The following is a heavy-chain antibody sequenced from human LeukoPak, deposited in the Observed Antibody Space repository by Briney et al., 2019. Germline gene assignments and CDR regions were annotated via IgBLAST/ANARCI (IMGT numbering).Heavy chain of an antibody. D-gene: IGHD5-24*01. CDR2: IFSNGDT. CDR1: EFTVSRNY. Sequence: GGSLRLSCTASEFTVSRNYMLWVRQAPGKGLEWVSLIFSNGDTHYADSVMGRFTISRDTSKNTVSLQMNSLRVEDTAMYYCTRDQMNYWGQGTLATISS. CDR3: TRDQMNY. J-gene: IGHJ4*02. V-gene: IGHV3-53*01.